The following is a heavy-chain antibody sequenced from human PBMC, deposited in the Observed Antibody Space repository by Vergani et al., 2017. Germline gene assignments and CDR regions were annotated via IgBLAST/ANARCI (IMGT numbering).Heavy chain of an antibody. D-gene: IGHD3-3*01. V-gene: IGHV3-30*03. CDR3: ARDTTKAITIFGVVPRRYNWFDP. CDR2: ISYDGTQK. J-gene: IGHJ5*02. CDR1: GFTSSYYG. Sequence: QVHLVESGGGVVQPGRSLRLSCVVSGFTSSYYGMHWVRQAPGKGLEWVAVISYDGTQKYYADSVKGRFTISRDNSKSTLYLQMNSLRAEDTAVYYCARDTTKAITIFGVVPRRYNWFDPWGQGTLVTVSS.